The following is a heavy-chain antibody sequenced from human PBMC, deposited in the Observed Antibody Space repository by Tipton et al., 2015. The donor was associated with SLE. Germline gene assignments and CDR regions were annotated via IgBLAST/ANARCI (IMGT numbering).Heavy chain of an antibody. D-gene: IGHD5-12*01. CDR2: THHSGNT. J-gene: IGHJ4*02. CDR3: ARAPAPSGYIFDF. Sequence: TLSPTCTVSGYSISSGYYWGWIRQPPGKGLEWIMSTHHSGNTYYSPSLKSRMTISVDTSKKQFSLKLTSVTAADTAVYYCARAPAPSGYIFDFWGQGALVTASS. V-gene: IGHV4-38-2*02. CDR1: GYSISSGYY.